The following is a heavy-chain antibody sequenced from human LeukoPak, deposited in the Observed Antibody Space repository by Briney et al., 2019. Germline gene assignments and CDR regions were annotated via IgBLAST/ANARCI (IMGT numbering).Heavy chain of an antibody. CDR3: AREIQLWSGIDY. V-gene: IGHV4-39*07. Sequence: SETLSLTCTVSGGSISSSSYYWGWIRQPPGRGRGWIGSIYYSGSTYYNPSLKSRVTISVDTSKNQFSLKLSSVTAADTAVYYCAREIQLWSGIDYWGQGTLVTVSS. CDR1: GGSISSSSYY. J-gene: IGHJ4*02. CDR2: IYYSGST. D-gene: IGHD5-18*01.